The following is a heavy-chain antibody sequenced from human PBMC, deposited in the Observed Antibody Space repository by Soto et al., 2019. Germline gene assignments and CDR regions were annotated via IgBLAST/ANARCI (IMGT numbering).Heavy chain of an antibody. J-gene: IGHJ3*02. Sequence: GVSLRHCCAAFGFTFGGFCMDWVLQTQRKWLEWVATIKHDGSEKYYVDSVKGRFIISRDNAKNSVFLQMNGLRVEDTAVYFCSRAMGTDGWSNHPFDIWGQGTMVTVSS. CDR1: GFTFGGFC. CDR3: SRAMGTDGWSNHPFDI. D-gene: IGHD6-19*01. V-gene: IGHV3-7*04. CDR2: IKHDGSEK.